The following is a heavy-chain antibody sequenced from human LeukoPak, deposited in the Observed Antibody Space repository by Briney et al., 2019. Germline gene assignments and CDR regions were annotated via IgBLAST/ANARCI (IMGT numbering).Heavy chain of an antibody. Sequence: PGGSLRLSCGASGFPFSTYSMNWVRQAPEKGLEWVSYIDAGGGIIYYADSVRDRFTISRDNSKNTLYLQMNSLRAEDTAVYYCARDMGSSWTFDYWGQGTLVTVSS. V-gene: IGHV3-48*01. CDR2: IDAGGGII. CDR3: ARDMGSSWTFDY. D-gene: IGHD6-13*01. CDR1: GFPFSTYS. J-gene: IGHJ4*02.